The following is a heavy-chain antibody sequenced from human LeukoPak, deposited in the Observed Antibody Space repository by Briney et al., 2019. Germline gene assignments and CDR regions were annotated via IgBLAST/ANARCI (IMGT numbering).Heavy chain of an antibody. Sequence: GESLRISCKGSGYSFTSYWIGWVRQMPGKGLEWMGIIYPVDSDTRYSPSFQGQVTISADKSISTAYLQWSSLKASDTAMYYCARYGSGNSYIYCYYYYMDVWGKGTTVTVSS. J-gene: IGHJ6*03. D-gene: IGHD3-10*01. V-gene: IGHV5-51*01. CDR2: IYPVDSDT. CDR1: GYSFTSYW. CDR3: ARYGSGNSYIYCYYYYMDV.